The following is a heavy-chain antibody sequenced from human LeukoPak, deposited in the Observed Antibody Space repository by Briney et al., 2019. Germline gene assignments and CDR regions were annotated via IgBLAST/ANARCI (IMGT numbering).Heavy chain of an antibody. D-gene: IGHD1-26*01. J-gene: IGHJ2*01. CDR2: IYYSGNT. CDR3: ARVVGATNWYFDL. CDR1: GGSISNKY. V-gene: IGHV4-59*12. Sequence: SETLSLTCTVSGGSISNKYWSWIRQPPGKGLEWIGYIYYSGNTNYNPSLKSRVTMSVDTSKNQFSLKLSSVTAADTAVYYCARVVGATNWYFDLWGRGTLVTVSS.